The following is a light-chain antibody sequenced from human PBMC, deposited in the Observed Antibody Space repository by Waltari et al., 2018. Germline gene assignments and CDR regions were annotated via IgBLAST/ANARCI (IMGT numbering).Light chain of an antibody. CDR1: QRISRW. J-gene: IGKJ2*01. Sequence: DIQMTQSPSTLSASVGDRVTIPCRASQRISRWLAWYQQKPGKAPKLLIYEASNLESGVPSRISGSGSGTEFTLTISSLQPDDFAAYYCQQYNSYPYTFGQGTKLEI. V-gene: IGKV1-5*03. CDR3: QQYNSYPYT. CDR2: EAS.